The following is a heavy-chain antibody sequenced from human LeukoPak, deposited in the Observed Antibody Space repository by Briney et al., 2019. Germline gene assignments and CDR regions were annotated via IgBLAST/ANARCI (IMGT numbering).Heavy chain of an antibody. J-gene: IGHJ3*02. D-gene: IGHD3-16*01. CDR3: ARDYAVGESFDI. Sequence: GGSLRLACAASGFTFSSYWMHWVRQAPGEGLVWVARITSDGSSTSHADSVKGRFTISRDNAKNTLYLQMNSLRAEDTAVYYCARDYAVGESFDIWGQGTLVTVSS. V-gene: IGHV3-74*01. CDR1: GFTFSSYW. CDR2: ITSDGSST.